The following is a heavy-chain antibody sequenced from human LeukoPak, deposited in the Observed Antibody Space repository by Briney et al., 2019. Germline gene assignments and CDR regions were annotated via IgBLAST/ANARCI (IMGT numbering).Heavy chain of an antibody. CDR1: GGSIRSGGHS. Sequence: SQTLSLTCAVSGGSIRSGGHSWNWIRQPPGKGLEWIGYIYHSGSTYYSPSLKSRVTISVDRSKNQFSLKLSSVTAADTAVYYYARGATGAFDIWGQGTMVTVSS. CDR3: ARGATGAFDI. J-gene: IGHJ3*02. CDR2: IYHSGST. V-gene: IGHV4-30-2*01. D-gene: IGHD1-26*01.